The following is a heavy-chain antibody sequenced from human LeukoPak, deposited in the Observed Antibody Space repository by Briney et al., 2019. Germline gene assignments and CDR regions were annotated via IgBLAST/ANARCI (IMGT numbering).Heavy chain of an antibody. V-gene: IGHV1-2*02. CDR3: ARRGADSSGYYISFDY. J-gene: IGHJ4*02. Sequence: ASVKVSCKASGYTFTGYYMHWVRQAPGQGLEWMGWINPNSGGTNYAQKFQGRVTMTRDTSISTAYMELSRLSSDDTAVYYCARRGADSSGYYISFDYWGQGTLVTVSP. D-gene: IGHD3-22*01. CDR1: GYTFTGYY. CDR2: INPNSGGT.